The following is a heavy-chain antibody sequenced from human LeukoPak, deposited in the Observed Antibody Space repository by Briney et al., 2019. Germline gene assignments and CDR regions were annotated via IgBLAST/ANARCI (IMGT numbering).Heavy chain of an antibody. CDR2: IYTSGST. CDR3: AKSGSSGWYDWFDP. CDR1: GGPISSYY. J-gene: IGHJ5*02. Sequence: TPSETLSLTCTVSGGPISSYYWSWIRQPPGKGLEWIGYIYTSGSTNYNPSLKSRVTISVDTSKNQFSLKLSSVTAADTAVYYCAKSGSSGWYDWFDPWGQGTLVTVSS. V-gene: IGHV4-4*09. D-gene: IGHD6-19*01.